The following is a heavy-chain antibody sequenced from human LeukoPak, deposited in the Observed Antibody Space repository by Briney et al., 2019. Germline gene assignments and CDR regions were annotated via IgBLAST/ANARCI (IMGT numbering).Heavy chain of an antibody. J-gene: IGHJ4*02. D-gene: IGHD6-13*01. CDR2: ISYDGSNK. Sequence: GGSLRLSCAASGFTFSSYAMHWVRQAPGKGLEWVAVISYDGSNKYYTDSVKGRFTISIDNSKNTLYLQMNSLRAEDTAVYYCARAPYSSSWYLDYWGQGTLVTVSS. V-gene: IGHV3-30-3*01. CDR1: GFTFSSYA. CDR3: ARAPYSSSWYLDY.